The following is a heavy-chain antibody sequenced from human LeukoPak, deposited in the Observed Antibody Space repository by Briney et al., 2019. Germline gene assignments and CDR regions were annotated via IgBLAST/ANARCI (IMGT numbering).Heavy chain of an antibody. D-gene: IGHD5-18*01. Sequence: PSETLSLTCTVSGGSISSYYWSWIRQPPGKGLEWIGHIYYSGSTNYNPSLKSRVTISLDTSKNQFSLKRSSVTAADTAVYYCARGVLGYSYGYHWGQGTLVTVSS. CDR1: GGSISSYY. J-gene: IGHJ5*02. V-gene: IGHV4-59*12. CDR2: IYYSGST. CDR3: ARGVLGYSYGYH.